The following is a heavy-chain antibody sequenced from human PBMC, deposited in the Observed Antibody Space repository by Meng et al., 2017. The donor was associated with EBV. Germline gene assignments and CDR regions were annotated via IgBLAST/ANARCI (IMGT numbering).Heavy chain of an antibody. CDR3: ARVSPKRYFDYIAPPDY. CDR1: GGSVNGYF. D-gene: IGHD3-9*01. J-gene: IGHJ4*02. V-gene: IGHV4-34*01. CDR2: NNHSGST. Sequence: QVQLQQWGAGLLKPSXXLSLTCAVYGGSVNGYFWSWIRQPPGKGLEWNGENNHSGSTNNTTSLKSRFRISGDTTKVQFSLNLTSVTAADTAVYYWARVSPKRYFDYIAPPDYWGQGTLVTVSS.